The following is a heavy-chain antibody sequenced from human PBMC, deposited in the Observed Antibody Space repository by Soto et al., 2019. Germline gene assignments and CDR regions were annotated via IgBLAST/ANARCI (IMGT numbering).Heavy chain of an antibody. J-gene: IGHJ2*01. Sequence: PGKGLEWLSYISSGGNTMYYADSVKGRFTISRDNTKNSLYLQMNSLRAEDKAVYYCASVFFQAEDGIRGLCTVSAFLLNRSSDL. V-gene: IGHV3-11*04. CDR2: ISSGGNTM. D-gene: IGHD2-15*01. CDR3: ASVFFQAEDGIRGLCTVSAFLLNRSSDL.